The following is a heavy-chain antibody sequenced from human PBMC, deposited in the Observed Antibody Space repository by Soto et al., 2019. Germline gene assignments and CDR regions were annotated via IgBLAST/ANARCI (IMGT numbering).Heavy chain of an antibody. CDR3: VGVDPSDSAWLPGDY. D-gene: IGHD3-22*01. CDR1: GFTFSFYH. Sequence: EVQLVENGGGLMQPGGSLRLSCAASGFTFSFYHMSWVRQAPGKGLEWVSAVHSDFKTYYSDSVKGRFTISRDNSKNPLYLQMHRLRADDPAVYYCVGVDPSDSAWLPGDYWGQGTLVTVAS. J-gene: IGHJ4*02. V-gene: IGHV3-53*02. CDR2: VHSDFKT.